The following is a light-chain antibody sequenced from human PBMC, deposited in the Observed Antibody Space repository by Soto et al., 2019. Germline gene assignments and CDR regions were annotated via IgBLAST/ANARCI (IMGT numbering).Light chain of an antibody. V-gene: IGKV3-11*01. CDR2: DAS. J-gene: IGKJ5*01. CDR1: QSVSSY. Sequence: EIVLTQSPATLSLSPGERATLSCRASQSVSSYLAWYQQKPGQAPRLLIYDASTTATGIPARFSGSGSGTDFTLTISSLEPADFAVYYCQQRSNWPPVTFGQGTRLEIK. CDR3: QQRSNWPPVT.